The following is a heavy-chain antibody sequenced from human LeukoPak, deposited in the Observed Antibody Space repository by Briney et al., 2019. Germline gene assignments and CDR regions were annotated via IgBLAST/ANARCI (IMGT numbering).Heavy chain of an antibody. CDR3: AKEMSGSRNHYTDV. V-gene: IGHV3-23*01. D-gene: IGHD1-26*01. CDR2: ISESGGNT. CDR1: GFTFSSYA. Sequence: GGSLRLSCAVSGFTFSSYAMSWVRQAPGKGLEWVSAISESGGNTYYVDSVKGRFTISRDNSKSTLYLQMNSLRAEDAAVYYCAKEMSGSRNHYTDVWGKGTTVTVSS. J-gene: IGHJ6*03.